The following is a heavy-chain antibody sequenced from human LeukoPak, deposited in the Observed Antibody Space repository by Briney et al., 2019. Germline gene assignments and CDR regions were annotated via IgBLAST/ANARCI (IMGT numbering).Heavy chain of an antibody. CDR1: GGSFSGYY. V-gene: IGHV4-59*01. CDR3: ARGVVIPPDNWFDP. D-gene: IGHD3-3*01. Sequence: SETLSLTCAVYGGSFSGYYWSWIRQPPGKGLEWIGYIYYSGSTNYNPSLKSRVTISVDTSKNQFSLKLSSVTAADTAVYYCARGVVIPPDNWFDPWGQGTLVTVSS. J-gene: IGHJ5*02. CDR2: IYYSGST.